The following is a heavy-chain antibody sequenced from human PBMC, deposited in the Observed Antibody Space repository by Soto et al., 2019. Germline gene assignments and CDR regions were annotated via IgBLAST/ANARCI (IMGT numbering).Heavy chain of an antibody. CDR3: AREPTTVPRPYFDY. Sequence: QVQLQESGPGLVKPSQTLSLTCTVSGVSISSGGYYWSWIRQHPGKGLEWIGYIYHSGSTYYNPSLKSRVFISVDTSKNQFSLRLSSVTAADTAVYYCAREPTTVPRPYFDYWGQGTLVTVSS. V-gene: IGHV4-31*03. D-gene: IGHD4-17*01. J-gene: IGHJ4*02. CDR1: GVSISSGGYY. CDR2: IYHSGST.